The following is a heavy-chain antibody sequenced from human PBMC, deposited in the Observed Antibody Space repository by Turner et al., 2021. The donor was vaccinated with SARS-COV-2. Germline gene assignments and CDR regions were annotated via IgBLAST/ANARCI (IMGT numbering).Heavy chain of an antibody. D-gene: IGHD2-21*01. V-gene: IGHV3-53*01. CDR2: IYPGGNT. J-gene: IGHJ4*02. CDR1: GFFVRSNY. Sequence: EVQLVESGGGLIQPGGSLRLSCAASGFFVRSNYMTWVRQAPGKGLECVSIIYPGGNTYYADSLKGRFTISRDNSKNTVYLQTNSLRTEDTAVYYCARGGLVTAPMHRLDYWGQGTLVTVSS. CDR3: ARGGLVTAPMHRLDY.